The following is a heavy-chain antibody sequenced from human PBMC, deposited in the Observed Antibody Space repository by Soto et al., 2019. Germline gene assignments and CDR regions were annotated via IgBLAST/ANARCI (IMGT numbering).Heavy chain of an antibody. CDR1: GYTFTSYY. J-gene: IGHJ4*02. CDR2: INPTGGST. Sequence: SVKVSCKASGYTFTSYYMHWVRQAPVQGLEWMGIINPTGGSTTYAQKFQGRVTMTRDTSTSTVYMELSSLRSEDTAVYYCARELPDGLGYWSQGTLVTVSS. D-gene: IGHD3-16*01. CDR3: ARELPDGLGY. V-gene: IGHV1-46*01.